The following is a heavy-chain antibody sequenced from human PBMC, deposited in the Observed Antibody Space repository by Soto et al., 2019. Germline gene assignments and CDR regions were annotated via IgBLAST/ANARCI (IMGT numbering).Heavy chain of an antibody. CDR2: ISKDGSDK. Sequence: QVQLVESGGGVVQPGTSLRLSCAPSGFTFNNYGMHWVRHAPGTGLVWVAAISKDGSDKYYADSVKGRLTISRDNSKNTLYLQMDSLRAEDTAVYYCAKDQGIAASHGIDWGQGTMVTVSS. D-gene: IGHD6-13*01. J-gene: IGHJ3*01. CDR1: GFTFNNYG. CDR3: AKDQGIAASHGID. V-gene: IGHV3-30*18.